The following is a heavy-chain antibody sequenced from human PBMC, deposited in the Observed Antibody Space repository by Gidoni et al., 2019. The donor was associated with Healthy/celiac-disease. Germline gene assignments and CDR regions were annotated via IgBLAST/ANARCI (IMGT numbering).Heavy chain of an antibody. CDR1: GFTFSSYG. J-gene: IGHJ4*02. CDR2: IWYDGSYK. Sequence: QVQLVESGGGVVQPGRSLRLSCAASGFTFSSYGMHWVRQAPGKGLEWVAVIWYDGSYKYYADSLKGRFTISRDNSKNTLYLQMNSLRAEDTAVYYCARDRDYGDYYFDYWGQGTLVTVSS. D-gene: IGHD4-17*01. V-gene: IGHV3-33*01. CDR3: ARDRDYGDYYFDY.